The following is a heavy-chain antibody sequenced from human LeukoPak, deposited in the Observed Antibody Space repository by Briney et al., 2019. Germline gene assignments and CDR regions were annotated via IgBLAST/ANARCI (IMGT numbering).Heavy chain of an antibody. CDR3: ARDSQEAFDI. CDR1: GGTFSSYA. J-gene: IGHJ3*02. V-gene: IGHV1-2*02. CDR2: INPNSGGT. Sequence: ASVKVSCKASGGTFSSYAISWVRQAPGQGLEWMGWINPNSGGTNYAQKFQGRVTMTRDTSISTAYMELSRLRSDDTAVYYCARDSQEAFDIWGQGTMVTVSS.